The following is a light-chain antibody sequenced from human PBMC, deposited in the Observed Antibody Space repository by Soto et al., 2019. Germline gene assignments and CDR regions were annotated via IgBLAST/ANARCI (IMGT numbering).Light chain of an antibody. CDR2: WAS. CDR1: HNIFYSSDNKNY. V-gene: IGKV4-1*01. Sequence: DIVMTQSPDSLAVSLGERATSNCKSSHNIFYSSDNKNYLSWYQQRPGQPPKLLFYWASTRESGVPDRFSGSGSGTHFTLTITSLQAEDVAVYYCQQYYSSPPTFGQGTKVDIK. J-gene: IGKJ1*01. CDR3: QQYYSSPPT.